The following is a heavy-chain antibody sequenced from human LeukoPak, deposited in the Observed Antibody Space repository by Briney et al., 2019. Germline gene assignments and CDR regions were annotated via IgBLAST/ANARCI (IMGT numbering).Heavy chain of an antibody. J-gene: IGHJ4*02. CDR2: IYHSGST. V-gene: IGHV4-30-2*01. Sequence: SETLSLTCAVSGGSISSGGYSWRWIRQPPGKGLEWIGYIYHSGSTYYNPSLKSRVAISVDRSKNQFSLKLSSVTAADTAVYYCVRALTAFDYWGQGTLVTVSS. D-gene: IGHD1-14*01. CDR3: VRALTAFDY. CDR1: GGSISSGGYS.